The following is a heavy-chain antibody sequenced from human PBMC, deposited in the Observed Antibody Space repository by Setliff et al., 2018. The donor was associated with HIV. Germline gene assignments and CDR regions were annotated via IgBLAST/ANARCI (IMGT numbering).Heavy chain of an antibody. CDR1: GGSVSSPGYY. CDR3: ATCRHRPSNWFDP. J-gene: IGHJ5*02. CDR2: VYNSGIT. Sequence: SETVSLTCTVSGGSVSSPGYYWGWIRQPPGKGLEWIGSVYNSGITFKNPSLKSRVTISVDRSGNQFSLRLTSVTAADTAVYYCATCRHRPSNWFDPWGQGTVVTVSS. V-gene: IGHV4-39*07.